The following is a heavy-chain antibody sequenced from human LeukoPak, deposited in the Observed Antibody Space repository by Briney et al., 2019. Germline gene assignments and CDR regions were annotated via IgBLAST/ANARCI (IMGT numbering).Heavy chain of an antibody. CDR1: GGSFGGYY. CDR2: INHSGST. Sequence: SETLSLTCAVYGGSFGGYYWSWIRQPPGKGLEWIGEINHSGSTNYNPSLKSRVTISVDTSKNQFSLKLSSVTAADTAVYYCARVFYGSGRFDYWGQGTLVTVSS. CDR3: ARVFYGSGRFDY. D-gene: IGHD3-10*01. J-gene: IGHJ4*02. V-gene: IGHV4-34*01.